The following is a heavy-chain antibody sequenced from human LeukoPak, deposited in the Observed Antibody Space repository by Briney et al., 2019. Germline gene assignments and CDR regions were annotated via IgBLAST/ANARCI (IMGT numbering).Heavy chain of an antibody. CDR3: ATVHPEGSGWYVYHYYYGMDV. CDR1: VFTFSSHS. Sequence: PGGSLRLSCGASVFTFSSHSMSWVRQAPGKGLEWVSSISSSSSYIYYADSVKGRFTISRDNAKNSLYLQMNSLRAEDTAVYYCATVHPEGSGWYVYHYYYGMDVWGQGTTVTVSS. V-gene: IGHV3-21*01. D-gene: IGHD6-19*01. CDR2: ISSSSSYI. J-gene: IGHJ6*02.